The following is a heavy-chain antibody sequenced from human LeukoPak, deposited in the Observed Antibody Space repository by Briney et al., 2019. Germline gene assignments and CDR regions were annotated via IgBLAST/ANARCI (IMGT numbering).Heavy chain of an antibody. Sequence: GGSLRLSCAASGFTFSDYYMSWIRQAPGKGLEWVSYISSSSSYTNYADSVKGRFTISRDNAKNSLYLQMNSLRAEDTAVYYCARDYHDYGVWDRKKRFDPWGQGTLVTVSS. CDR2: ISSSSSYT. CDR3: ARDYHDYGVWDRKKRFDP. J-gene: IGHJ5*02. D-gene: IGHD4-17*01. CDR1: GFTFSDYY. V-gene: IGHV3-11*05.